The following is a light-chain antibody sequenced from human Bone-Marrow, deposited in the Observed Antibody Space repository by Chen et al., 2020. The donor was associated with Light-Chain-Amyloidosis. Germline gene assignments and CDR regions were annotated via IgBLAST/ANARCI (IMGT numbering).Light chain of an antibody. CDR2: TIS. Sequence: DIQMTQSPSSLSASVGDRVTISCRASQSLSRFLNWYQQKPGRAPKLLINTISSLQGGAPSRFSCSGSGTEFTLTINGLQPEDFATYYCQQSYTTPGTFGQGTRLETK. J-gene: IGKJ5*01. CDR1: QSLSRF. CDR3: QQSYTTPGT. V-gene: IGKV1-39*01.